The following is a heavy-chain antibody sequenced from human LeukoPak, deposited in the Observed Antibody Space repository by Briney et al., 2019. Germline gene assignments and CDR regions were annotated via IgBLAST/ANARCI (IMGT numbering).Heavy chain of an antibody. CDR2: ISGSGGST. CDR3: AKALVVTAIPPDY. J-gene: IGHJ4*02. V-gene: IGHV3-23*01. D-gene: IGHD2-21*02. Sequence: PGGALILSCSATGFTFISYPMSSVRQAPGKGVEGVSAISGSGGSTYYADSVKGRLTISRDNSKSTLYLQMNSLRAEDTAVYYCAKALVVTAIPPDYWGQGTLVTVSS. CDR1: GFTFISYP.